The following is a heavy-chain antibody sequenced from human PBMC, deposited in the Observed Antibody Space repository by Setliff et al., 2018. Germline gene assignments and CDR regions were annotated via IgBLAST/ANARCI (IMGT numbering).Heavy chain of an antibody. CDR1: GESINSRSW. CDR3: AKGGGRYHSDS. V-gene: IGHV4-4*02. D-gene: IGHD1-1*01. Sequence: SETLSLTCTVSGESINSRSWWRWVRQPPGKGLEWIGEIYHDGNDKYNPSVHYSPSLKSRVTISIDKSNNQFSLKLTYMTAADTAVYYFAKGGGRYHSDSWGQGILVTVSS. J-gene: IGHJ4*02. CDR2: IYHDGND.